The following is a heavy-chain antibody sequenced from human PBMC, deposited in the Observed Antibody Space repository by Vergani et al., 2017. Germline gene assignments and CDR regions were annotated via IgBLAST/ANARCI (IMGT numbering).Heavy chain of an antibody. CDR2: IHYSGST. D-gene: IGHD1-7*01. J-gene: IGHJ4*02. CDR3: ASEVTGTIDY. V-gene: IGHV4-31*03. Sequence: QVQLQESGPGLVKPSQTLSLTCTVSGGSISSGGYYWSWIRQHPGKGLEWIGYIHYSGSTYYNPSLKSRVTISVDMSKNQFSLKLSSVTAADTAVYHCASEVTGTIDYWGQGTLVTVSS. CDR1: GGSISSGGYY.